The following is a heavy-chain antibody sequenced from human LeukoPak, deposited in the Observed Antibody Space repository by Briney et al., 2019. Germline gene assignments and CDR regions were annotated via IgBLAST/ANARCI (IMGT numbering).Heavy chain of an antibody. CDR2: INHSGST. CDR1: GGSFSGYY. D-gene: IGHD3-10*01. CDR3: ARAPKNYYGSGSYYNGGWFDP. J-gene: IGHJ5*02. Sequence: PSETLSLTCAVYGGSFSGYYWSWIRQPPGKGLEWIGEINHSGSTNYNPSLKSRVTVSVDTSKNQFSLKLSSVTAADTAVYYCARAPKNYYGSGSYYNGGWFDPWGQGTLVTVSS. V-gene: IGHV4-34*01.